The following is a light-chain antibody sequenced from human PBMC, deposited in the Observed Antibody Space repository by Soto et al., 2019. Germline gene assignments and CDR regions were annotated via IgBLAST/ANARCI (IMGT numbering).Light chain of an antibody. V-gene: IGKV3-20*01. Sequence: EIVLTQSPGTLSLSPGERATLSCRASQSVSSSYLAWYQQKPGQAPRLLIYGASSRATGIPDRFSGSGSGTDLTLTISRLEPEDFAVYYCQQYGSSQWTFGQGTKVDIK. CDR2: GAS. CDR3: QQYGSSQWT. CDR1: QSVSSSY. J-gene: IGKJ1*01.